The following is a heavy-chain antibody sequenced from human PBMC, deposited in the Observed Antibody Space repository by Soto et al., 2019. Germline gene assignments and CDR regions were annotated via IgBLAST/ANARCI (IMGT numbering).Heavy chain of an antibody. CDR1: GFTFNNYA. J-gene: IGHJ4*02. CDR2: ITGSGSDT. D-gene: IGHD2-2*01. Sequence: GGSLRLSCAASGFTFNNYAMGWVRQTPGKGLEWFSAITGSGSDTYYADSVKGRFTISRDNSKNTLSLQMNSLRAEDTAVYYCANLGSSSSSPHYYFDYWRQGPLVTV. CDR3: ANLGSSSSSPHYYFDY. V-gene: IGHV3-23*01.